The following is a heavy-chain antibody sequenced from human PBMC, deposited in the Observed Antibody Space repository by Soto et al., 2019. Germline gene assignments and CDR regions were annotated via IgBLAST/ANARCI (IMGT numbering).Heavy chain of an antibody. Sequence: PVGSLRVSCAVSGFTFSSYAMSWVRQAPGKGLEWVSAISGSGGSTYYADSVKDRFTISRDNSKNTLYLQMNSLRAEDTAVYYCVPAPTSLYWGQGTLVTVSS. CDR3: VPAPTSLY. J-gene: IGHJ4*02. CDR1: GFTFSSYA. CDR2: ISGSGGST. V-gene: IGHV3-23*01.